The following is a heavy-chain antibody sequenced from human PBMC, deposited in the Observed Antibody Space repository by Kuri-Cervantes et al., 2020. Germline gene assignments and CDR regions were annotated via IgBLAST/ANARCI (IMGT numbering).Heavy chain of an antibody. J-gene: IGHJ4*02. D-gene: IGHD3-10*01. CDR2: IYYSGST. CDR1: GGSISSGGYY. Sequence: LRLSCTVSGGSISSGGYYWSWIRQHPGKGLEWIGYIYYSGSTYYNPSLKSRVTISVDKSKNQFSLKLSSVTAADTAVYYCARVCTMVRGVIHWGQGTLVTVSS. V-gene: IGHV4-30-4*08. CDR3: ARVCTMVRGVIH.